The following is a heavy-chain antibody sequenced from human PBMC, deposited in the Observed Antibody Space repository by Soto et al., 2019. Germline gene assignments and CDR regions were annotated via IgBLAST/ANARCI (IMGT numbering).Heavy chain of an antibody. CDR2: VYFSGNT. D-gene: IGHD6-25*01. V-gene: IGHV4-59*01. CDR1: GGSLSSYY. Sequence: ETLSLTCIVSGGSLSSYYCTWIRQSPGKGLEWIGYVYFSGNTNYNPSLKSRFTISIDTSKNQFSLRLASVTAADTAFYYCGSVRPSGYVLSWGQGTPVTVSS. CDR3: GSVRPSGYVLS. J-gene: IGHJ5*02.